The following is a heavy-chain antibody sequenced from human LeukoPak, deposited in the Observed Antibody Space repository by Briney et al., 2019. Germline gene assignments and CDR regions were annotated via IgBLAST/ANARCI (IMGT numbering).Heavy chain of an antibody. CDR2: IWYDGSNK. CDR1: GFTFSTYG. Sequence: GGSLRLSCAASGFTFSTYGIHWVRQAPGKGLEWVAVIWYDGSNKYYADSVKGRFTISRDNSKNTLYLQMNSPRAEDTAVYYCARAKDNSGRDGFDMWGQGTMVTVSS. J-gene: IGHJ3*02. D-gene: IGHD6-19*01. CDR3: ARAKDNSGRDGFDM. V-gene: IGHV3-33*01.